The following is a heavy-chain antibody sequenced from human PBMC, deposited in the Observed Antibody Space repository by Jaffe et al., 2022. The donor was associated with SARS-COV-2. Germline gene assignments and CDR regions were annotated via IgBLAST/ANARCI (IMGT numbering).Heavy chain of an antibody. CDR1: GGSISSSSHL. D-gene: IGHD5-18*01. CDR3: ARRRGGGYSYFDY. J-gene: IGHJ4*02. V-gene: IGHV4-39*01. CDR2: IYYTGTT. Sequence: QLQLQESGPGLVKPSETLSLTCTVSGGSISSSSHLWDWIRQPPGKGLEWIGTIYYTGTTYYDPSLKSRVTMSVDTSRNQFSLKLSSVTAADTAVYYCARRRGGGYSYFDYWGQGILVTVSS.